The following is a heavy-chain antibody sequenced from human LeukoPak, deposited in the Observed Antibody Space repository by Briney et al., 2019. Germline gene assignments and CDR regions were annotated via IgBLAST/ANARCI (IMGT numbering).Heavy chain of an antibody. Sequence: ASVKVSCKASGGAFSSYAISWVRQAPGQGLEWMGGIIPIFGTANYAQKFQGRVTITADESTSTAYMELSSLRSEDTAVYYCARASNYYGSGSYPLLDYWGQGTLVTVSS. V-gene: IGHV1-69*13. CDR1: GGAFSSYA. CDR3: ARASNYYGSGSYPLLDY. D-gene: IGHD3-10*01. CDR2: IIPIFGTA. J-gene: IGHJ4*02.